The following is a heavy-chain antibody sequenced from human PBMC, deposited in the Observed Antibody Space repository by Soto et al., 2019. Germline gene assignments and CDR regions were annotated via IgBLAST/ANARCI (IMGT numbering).Heavy chain of an antibody. CDR3: AKDGKPDFWSGPFDY. J-gene: IGHJ4*02. CDR1: GFTFSSYA. V-gene: IGHV3-23*01. D-gene: IGHD3-3*01. CDR2: ISGSGGST. Sequence: PGGSLILSCPASGFTFSSYAMSWVRQAPGKGLEWVSAISGSGGSTYYADSVKGRFTISRDNSKNTLYLQMNSLRAEDTAVYYCAKDGKPDFWSGPFDYWGQGTLVTVSS.